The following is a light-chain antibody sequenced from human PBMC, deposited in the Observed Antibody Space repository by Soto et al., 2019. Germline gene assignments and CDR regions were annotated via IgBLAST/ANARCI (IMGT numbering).Light chain of an antibody. V-gene: IGKV3-15*01. Sequence: EIVMTPSPATLSLSPGQRATLSCRASQSVSSKLAWYQQRPGQAPRLLIYSASTRATGIPARFSGSGSGTEFTLTISSLQSEDFAVYYCHQYNHWLTWTFGQGTKV. CDR3: HQYNHWLTWT. CDR2: SAS. CDR1: QSVSSK. J-gene: IGKJ1*01.